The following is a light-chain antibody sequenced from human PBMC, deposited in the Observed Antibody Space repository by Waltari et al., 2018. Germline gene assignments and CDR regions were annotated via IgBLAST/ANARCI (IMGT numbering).Light chain of an antibody. CDR2: RNN. V-gene: IGLV1-47*01. J-gene: IGLJ1*01. Sequence: QSVLTQPPSASGTPGQRVAISCSGRISNPGSNYLYWYQQLPGTAPKLLIYRNNRRPSGVPDRFSASKYGTSASLAISGLRSEDEAVYYCASWDESHYVFGSGTKVTVL. CDR3: ASWDESHYV. CDR1: ISNPGSNY.